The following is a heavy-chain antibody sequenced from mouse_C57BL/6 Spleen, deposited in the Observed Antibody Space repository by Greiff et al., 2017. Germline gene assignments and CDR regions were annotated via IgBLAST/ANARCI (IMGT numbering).Heavy chain of an antibody. CDR2: IYPSDSET. CDR3: ARLGAYYSNFYYAMDY. J-gene: IGHJ4*01. V-gene: IGHV1-61*01. CDR1: GYTFTSYW. D-gene: IGHD2-5*01. Sequence: QVQLQQPGAELVRPGSSVKLSCKASGYTFTSYWMDWVKHRPGQGLEWIGNIYPSDSETHYNQKFKDKATLTVDKSSSTAYMQLSSLTSEDSAVYYCARLGAYYSNFYYAMDYWGQGTSVTVSS.